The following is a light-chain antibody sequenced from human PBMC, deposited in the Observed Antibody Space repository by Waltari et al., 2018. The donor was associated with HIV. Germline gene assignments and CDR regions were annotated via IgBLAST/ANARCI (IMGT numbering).Light chain of an antibody. V-gene: IGLV1-47*01. CDR2: SSN. J-gene: IGLJ1*01. Sequence: QSVLTQPPSASGTPGQRVTISCSGRSSHLGRSYVHWYQQVPGTAPKLLIYSSNHRPSGVPDRFSGSKSGTSASLAISGLRSEDEADYYCAAWDDSLSGYVFGTGTKVTVL. CDR3: AAWDDSLSGYV. CDR1: SSHLGRSY.